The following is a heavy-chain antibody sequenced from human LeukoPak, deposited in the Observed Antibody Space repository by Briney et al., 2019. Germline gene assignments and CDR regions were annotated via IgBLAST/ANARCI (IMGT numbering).Heavy chain of an antibody. CDR2: LYGGGNT. J-gene: IGHJ4*02. CDR1: GFTVSSDF. Sequence: GGSLTLSCAASGFTVSSDFMIWVRQAPGRGLEWVSILYGGGNTYYGGSVKDRFTISRDNSKNTLYLQMNSLRAEDTAVYYCARQRGTTVTTYQVNWGQGTLVTVSS. CDR3: ARQRGTTVTTYQVN. V-gene: IGHV3-66*04. D-gene: IGHD4-17*01.